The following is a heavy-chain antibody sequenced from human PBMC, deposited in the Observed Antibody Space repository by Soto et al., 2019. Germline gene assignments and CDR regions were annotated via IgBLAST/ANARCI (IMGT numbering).Heavy chain of an antibody. CDR2: IYYSGST. CDR1: GGSMSSYY. D-gene: IGHD3-10*01. Sequence: QVQLQESGPGLVKPSETLSLTCTVSGGSMSSYYWSWIRQPPGKGLEWIGYIYYSGSTNYNPSLKRRVTMSVDTPKNQFHLKLSSVTAADTAVYYCARRGYGPGFPYYYGMDVWGQGTTVTVSS. V-gene: IGHV4-59*01. CDR3: ARRGYGPGFPYYYGMDV. J-gene: IGHJ6*02.